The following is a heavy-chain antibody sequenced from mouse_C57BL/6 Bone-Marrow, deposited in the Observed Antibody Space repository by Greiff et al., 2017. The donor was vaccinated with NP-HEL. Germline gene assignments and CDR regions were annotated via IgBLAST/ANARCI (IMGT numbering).Heavy chain of an antibody. CDR3: ARWLGAWFAY. J-gene: IGHJ3*01. D-gene: IGHD3-3*01. Sequence: VQLQQPGTELVKPGASVKLSCKASGYTFTSYWMHWVQQRPGQGLEWIGNINPSNGGTNYNETFKSKATLPVDKSSSTAYMQLTSLTYEDAAVYYCARWLGAWFAYWGQGTLVTVSA. V-gene: IGHV1-53*01. CDR1: GYTFTSYW. CDR2: INPSNGGT.